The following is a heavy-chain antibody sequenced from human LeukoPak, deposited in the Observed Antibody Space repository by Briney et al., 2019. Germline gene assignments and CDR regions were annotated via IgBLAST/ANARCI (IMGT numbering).Heavy chain of an antibody. D-gene: IGHD3-10*01. V-gene: IGHV3-21*04. Sequence: GGSLRLSCAASGFTFSSYSMNWVRQAPGKGLEWVSSISSSSSYIYYADSVKGRFTISRDNSKNTLYLQMNSLRAEDTAVYYCAKAWVRGVKDYWGQGTLVTVSS. CDR3: AKAWVRGVKDY. J-gene: IGHJ4*02. CDR1: GFTFSSYS. CDR2: ISSSSSYI.